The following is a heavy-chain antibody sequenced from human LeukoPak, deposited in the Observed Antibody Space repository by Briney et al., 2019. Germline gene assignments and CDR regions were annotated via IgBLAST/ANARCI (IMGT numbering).Heavy chain of an antibody. D-gene: IGHD6-13*01. CDR3: ARKADSSSWYGY. Sequence: ASVKVSCKASGYTFTGYYMHWVRQAPGQGLEWMGWINPNSGGTNYAQKFQGRVTMTRDTSISTAYMELSRLRSDDTAVRYCARKADSSSWYGYWGQGTLVTVSS. J-gene: IGHJ4*02. V-gene: IGHV1-2*02. CDR1: GYTFTGYY. CDR2: INPNSGGT.